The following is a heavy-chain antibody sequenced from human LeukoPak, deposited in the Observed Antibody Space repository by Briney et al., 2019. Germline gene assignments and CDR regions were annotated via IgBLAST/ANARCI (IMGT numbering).Heavy chain of an antibody. CDR3: ARVSTYYYDSSGFDY. J-gene: IGHJ4*02. CDR2: IYSGGST. CDR1: GFTFSSYW. Sequence: GGSLRLSCVASGFTFSSYWMSWVRQAPGKGLEWVSVIYSGGSTYYADSVKGRFTISRDNSKNTLYLQMNSLRAEDTAVYYCARVSTYYYDSSGFDYWGQGTLVTVSS. D-gene: IGHD3-22*01. V-gene: IGHV3-66*01.